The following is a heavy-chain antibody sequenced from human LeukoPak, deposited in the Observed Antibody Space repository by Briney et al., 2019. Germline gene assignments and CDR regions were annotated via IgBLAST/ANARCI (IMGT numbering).Heavy chain of an antibody. V-gene: IGHV3-23*01. CDR3: ATLSGANCSSTNCYAAY. CDR2: ISGSGSST. CDR1: GFTFSSYS. D-gene: IGHD2-2*01. J-gene: IGHJ4*02. Sequence: TGGSLRLSCAASGFTFSSYSMNWVRQAPGKGLEWVSAISGSGSSTYYADSVKGRFTISRDNSKNTLYLQMNSLRAEDTAVYYCATLSGANCSSTNCYAAYWGQGTLVTVSS.